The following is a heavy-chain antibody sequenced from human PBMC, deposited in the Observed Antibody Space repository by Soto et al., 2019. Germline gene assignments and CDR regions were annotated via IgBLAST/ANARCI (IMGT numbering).Heavy chain of an antibody. CDR1: GYTFTGYY. CDR3: ARRIAAPNRGGMDV. D-gene: IGHD6-13*01. J-gene: IGHJ6*02. V-gene: IGHV1-2*04. CDR2: INPNSGGT. Sequence: ASVKVSCKASGYTFTGYYMHWVRQAPGQGLEWMGWINPNSGGTNYAQKFQGWVTMTRETSISTAYMELSRLRSDDTAVYYCARRIAAPNRGGMDVWGQGTTVTVSS.